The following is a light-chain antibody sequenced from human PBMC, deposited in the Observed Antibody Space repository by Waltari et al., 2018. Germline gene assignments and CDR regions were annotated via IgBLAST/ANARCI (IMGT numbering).Light chain of an antibody. J-gene: IGKJ1*01. CDR1: QDIRNN. Sequence: DIQLPQSPSSLSASVGDTVTIHCRASQDIRNNLDWFQQKPGRAPKRLIYVATSLQSGVPSRFSGSASGTEFTLTIVSLQPEDFATYFCLQHNSYPRAFGQGTRVEVK. CDR2: VAT. CDR3: LQHNSYPRA. V-gene: IGKV1-17*01.